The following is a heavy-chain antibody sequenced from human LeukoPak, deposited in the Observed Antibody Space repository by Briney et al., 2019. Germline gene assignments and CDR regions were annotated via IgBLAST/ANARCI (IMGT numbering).Heavy chain of an antibody. CDR2: ISAYNGNT. D-gene: IGHD3-10*01. J-gene: IGHJ4*02. CDR1: GYTFTSYG. CDR3: GRALLGGSDIYTPFSY. Sequence: ASVKVSCKVSGYTFTSYGISWVRQAPGQGLEWMGWISAYNGNTNYAQKLQGRVTMTTDTSTSTAYMELRSLRSDDTAVYYCGRALLGGSDIYTPFSYWGQGTLVTVSS. V-gene: IGHV1-18*01.